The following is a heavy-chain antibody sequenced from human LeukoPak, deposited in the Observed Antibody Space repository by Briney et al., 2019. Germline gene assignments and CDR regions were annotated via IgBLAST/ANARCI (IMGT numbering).Heavy chain of an antibody. CDR2: INPKTGNP. V-gene: IGHV7-4-1*02. CDR1: GYTFIKYA. Sequence: ASVKVSCKASGYTFIKYAVNWVRQAPGQGLEWMGWINPKTGNPTYAQGFTGRFVFSLDTSVTTAYLQISSLKDDDTAVYYCARSDFWTDHPAFDIWGQGTMVIVSS. CDR3: ARSDFWTDHPAFDI. J-gene: IGHJ3*02. D-gene: IGHD3/OR15-3a*01.